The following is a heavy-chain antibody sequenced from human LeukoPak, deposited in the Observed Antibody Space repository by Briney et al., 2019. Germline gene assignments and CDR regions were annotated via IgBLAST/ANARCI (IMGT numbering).Heavy chain of an antibody. CDR3: ARGSAVGGYFDY. V-gene: IGHV3-33*01. CDR2: IWYDGSNI. Sequence: GGSLRLSCAASGFTFSSYGMHWVRQAPGKGLEWVAVIWYDGSNIYYADSVKGRFTISRDNSKNTLYLQMNSLRAEDTAVYYCARGSAVGGYFDYWGQGTLVTVSS. CDR1: GFTFSSYG. J-gene: IGHJ4*02.